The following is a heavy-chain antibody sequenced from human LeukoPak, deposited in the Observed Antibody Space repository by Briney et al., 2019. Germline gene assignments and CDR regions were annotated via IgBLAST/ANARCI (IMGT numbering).Heavy chain of an antibody. Sequence: GGSLRLSCAASGFTFSSYTMHWVRQAPGKGLEWVAVISYDGRNKYYADSVKGRFTISRDNSKNTLYLQMNSLRAEDTAVYYCARDGHPTYYYDSSGYGNYFDYWGQGTLVTVSS. D-gene: IGHD3-22*01. V-gene: IGHV3-30*04. CDR3: ARDGHPTYYYDSSGYGNYFDY. CDR2: ISYDGRNK. J-gene: IGHJ4*02. CDR1: GFTFSSYT.